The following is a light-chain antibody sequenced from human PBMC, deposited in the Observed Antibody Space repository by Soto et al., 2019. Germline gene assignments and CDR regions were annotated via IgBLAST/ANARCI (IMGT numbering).Light chain of an antibody. CDR2: EVN. V-gene: IGLV2-8*01. CDR3: AAWDDRLNGVV. CDR1: SSDVGGYNY. J-gene: IGLJ2*01. Sequence: QSVLTQPPSASGSPGQSVAISCTGTSSDVGGYNYVSWYQQHPGKAPKLMIYEVNKRPSGVPDRFSGSKSATSASLAISGLQTEDEADYYCAAWDDRLNGVVFGGGTKLTVL.